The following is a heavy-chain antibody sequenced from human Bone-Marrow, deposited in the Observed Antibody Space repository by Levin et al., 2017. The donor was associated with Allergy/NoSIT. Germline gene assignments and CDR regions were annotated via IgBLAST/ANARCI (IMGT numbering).Heavy chain of an antibody. Sequence: GESLKISCVASGFTFSDQYMDWVRQAPRKGLEWVGRSRNKANSYITEYAASVKGRFTISRDDSNKSLFLQMNSLKTEDTAVYYCASGNGPWGQGTLVTVSS. J-gene: IGHJ5*02. CDR3: ASGNGP. CDR2: SRNKANSYIT. D-gene: IGHD1-1*01. V-gene: IGHV3-72*01. CDR1: GFTFSDQY.